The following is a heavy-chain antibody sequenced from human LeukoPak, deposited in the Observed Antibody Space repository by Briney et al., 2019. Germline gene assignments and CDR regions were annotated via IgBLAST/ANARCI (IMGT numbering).Heavy chain of an antibody. CDR1: GFTFSSYA. J-gene: IGHJ4*02. Sequence: GGSLRLSCAASGFTFSSYAMHWVRQAPGKGLEWVAVISYDGSNKYYADSVKGRFTISRDNSKNTLYLQMNSLRAEDTAVYYCAKTAAGTYYFDYWGQGTLVTVSS. CDR2: ISYDGSNK. D-gene: IGHD6-13*01. V-gene: IGHV3-30-3*02. CDR3: AKTAAGTYYFDY.